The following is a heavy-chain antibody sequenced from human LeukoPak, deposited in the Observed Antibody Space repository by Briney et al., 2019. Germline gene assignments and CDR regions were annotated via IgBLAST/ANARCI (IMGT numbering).Heavy chain of an antibody. V-gene: IGHV3-23*01. CDR2: ISGSGGRT. CDR3: AKDTYVLRGYFDF. Sequence: GGSLRLSCAASGVTFSSYAMSWVRQAPGKGLEWVSGISGSGGRTYYADSVKGRFTISRDNSKHTLYLQMKSLRAEDTAVYYCAKDTYVLRGYFDFWGQGTLVTVSS. D-gene: IGHD3-10*01. J-gene: IGHJ4*02. CDR1: GVTFSSYA.